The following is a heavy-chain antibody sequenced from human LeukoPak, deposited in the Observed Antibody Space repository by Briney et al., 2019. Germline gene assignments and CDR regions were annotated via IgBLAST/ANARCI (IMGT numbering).Heavy chain of an antibody. J-gene: IGHJ4*02. Sequence: GGSLRLSCAASGFTVSSNYMSWVRQAPGKGLEWVSVIYSGGSTYYADSVKGRFTISRDNSKNTLYLQMNSLRAEDTAVYYCANLEMATMEFDYWGQGTLVTVSS. CDR3: ANLEMATMEFDY. CDR1: GFTVSSNY. V-gene: IGHV3-53*01. CDR2: IYSGGST. D-gene: IGHD5-24*01.